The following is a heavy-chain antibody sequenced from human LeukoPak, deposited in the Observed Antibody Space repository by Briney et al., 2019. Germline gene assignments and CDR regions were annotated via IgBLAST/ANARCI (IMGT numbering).Heavy chain of an antibody. J-gene: IGHJ6*02. V-gene: IGHV4-34*01. CDR1: GGSFSGYY. D-gene: IGHD1-26*01. CDR2: INRSGST. Sequence: SETLSLTCAVYGGSFSGYYWSWIRQPPGKGLEWIGEINRSGSTNYNPSLKSRVTISVDTSKNQFSLKLSSVTAADTAVYYCARGRGAVDVWGQGTTVTVSS. CDR3: ARGRGAVDV.